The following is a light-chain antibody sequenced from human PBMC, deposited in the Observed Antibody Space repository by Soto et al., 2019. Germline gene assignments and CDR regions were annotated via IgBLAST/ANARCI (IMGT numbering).Light chain of an antibody. CDR1: RGHSSNA. Sequence: QLVLTQSPSASASLGASVKLTCTLSRGHSSNAIAWHQQQPEKGPRYLMKLNGDGSHSKGDGIPDRFSGSSSGAERYLTISSLQSEDEADYYCQTWGTGIPVFGGGTKVTVL. CDR2: LNGDGSH. J-gene: IGLJ2*01. V-gene: IGLV4-69*01. CDR3: QTWGTGIPV.